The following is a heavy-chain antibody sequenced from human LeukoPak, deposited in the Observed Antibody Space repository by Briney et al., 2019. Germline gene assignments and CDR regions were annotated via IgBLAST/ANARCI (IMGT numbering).Heavy chain of an antibody. V-gene: IGHV3-53*01. CDR3: ARGAIGVAGDFEY. CDR2: IYSGGST. Sequence: QPGGSLRLSCAASGFTVSSNYMNWVRQAPGKGLEWVSVIYSGGSTYYGDSVKGRFTISRDNSKNTLYLQMNSLRGEDTAVYYCARGAIGVAGDFEYWGQGTLVTVSS. J-gene: IGHJ4*02. D-gene: IGHD6-19*01. CDR1: GFTVSSNY.